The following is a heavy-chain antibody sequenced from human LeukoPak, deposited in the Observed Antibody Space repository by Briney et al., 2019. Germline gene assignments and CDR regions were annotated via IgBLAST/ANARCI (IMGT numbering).Heavy chain of an antibody. J-gene: IGHJ4*02. Sequence: SVKVSCKASGGTFSSYATSWVRQAPGQGLEWMGRIIPILGIANYAQKFQGRVTITADKSTSTAYMELSSLRSEDTAVYYCARDIAARRGFDYWGQGTLVTVSS. CDR1: GGTFSSYA. CDR2: IIPILGIA. D-gene: IGHD6-6*01. CDR3: ARDIAARRGFDY. V-gene: IGHV1-69*04.